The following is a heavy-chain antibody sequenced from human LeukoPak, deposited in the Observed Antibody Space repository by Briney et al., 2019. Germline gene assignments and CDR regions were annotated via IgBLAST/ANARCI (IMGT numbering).Heavy chain of an antibody. CDR3: ARGADHYDSSGYLAY. J-gene: IGHJ4*02. D-gene: IGHD3-22*01. Sequence: ASVTVSCKASGYTFASSGLNWLRQAPGQGLEWMGWISTYNGNTNYAQKLQGRVTMTTDTSTSTAYMELRSLRSDDTAVYYCARGADHYDSSGYLAYWGQGTLVTVSS. V-gene: IGHV1-18*01. CDR1: GYTFASSG. CDR2: ISTYNGNT.